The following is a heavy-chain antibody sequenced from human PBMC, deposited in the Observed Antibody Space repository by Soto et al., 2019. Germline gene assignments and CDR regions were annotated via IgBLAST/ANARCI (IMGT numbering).Heavy chain of an antibody. CDR1: GYTFTRSG. V-gene: IGHV1-18*01. J-gene: IGHJ6*02. CDR2: ISTYNGDT. CDR3: AREGVSPYYYYGMAV. Sequence: ASVKVSCKASGYTFTRSGISWVRQAPGQGLEWMGWISTYNGDTNYAQTFQGRVTMTTDTSTSTVHMEVRGLRSDDTAVYYCAREGVSPYYYYGMAVWGQGTPVTVSS.